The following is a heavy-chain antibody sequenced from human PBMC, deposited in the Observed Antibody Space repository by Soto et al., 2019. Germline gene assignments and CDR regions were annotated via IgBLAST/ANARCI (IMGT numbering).Heavy chain of an antibody. D-gene: IGHD6-6*01. CDR2: IYWDDDK. Sequence: QITLKESGPTLVKPTQTLTLTCTFSGFSLSTSGVGVGWIRQPPGKALEWLALIYWDDDKRYSPSLKSRLTNTKDTSKNQVVLTRTNMDPVDTATYYCARYSSSAYYYYGMDVGGQGTTVTVSS. V-gene: IGHV2-5*02. CDR3: ARYSSSAYYYYGMDV. J-gene: IGHJ6*02. CDR1: GFSLSTSGVG.